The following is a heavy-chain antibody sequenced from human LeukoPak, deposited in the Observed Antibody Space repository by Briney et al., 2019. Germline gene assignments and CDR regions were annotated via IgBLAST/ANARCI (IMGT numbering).Heavy chain of an antibody. V-gene: IGHV4-39*01. CDR2: IYFSGST. Sequence: NPSETLSLTCTVSGGSISSNSYYWGWIRRPPGKGLEWIGSIYFSGSTNYNPSLKSRVTISVDTSKNQFSLKLSSVTDADTAIYYCARCLFAGDYYESIWGQGTLVTVSS. D-gene: IGHD3-22*01. J-gene: IGHJ4*02. CDR1: GGSISSNSYY. CDR3: ARCLFAGDYYESI.